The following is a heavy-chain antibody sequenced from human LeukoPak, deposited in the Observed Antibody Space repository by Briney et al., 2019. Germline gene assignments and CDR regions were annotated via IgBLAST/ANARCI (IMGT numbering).Heavy chain of an antibody. J-gene: IGHJ4*02. CDR1: GGSISSGGYY. D-gene: IGHD6-6*01. CDR3: AREPPREAARSRPDY. CDR2: IYHSGST. V-gene: IGHV4-30-2*01. Sequence: PSETLSLTCTVSGGSISSGGYYWSWIRQPPGKGLEWIGYIYHSGSTYYNPSLKSRVTISVDRSKNQFSLKLSSVTAADTAVYYCAREPPREAARSRPDYWGQGTLVTVSS.